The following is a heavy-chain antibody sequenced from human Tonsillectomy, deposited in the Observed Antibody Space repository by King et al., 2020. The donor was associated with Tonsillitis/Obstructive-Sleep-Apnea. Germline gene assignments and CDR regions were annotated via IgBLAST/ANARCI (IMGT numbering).Heavy chain of an antibody. V-gene: IGHV3-66*01. CDR1: GFTVSSNY. CDR3: ARDLGNFWSGYFKRPYYYYYMDV. D-gene: IGHD3-3*01. Sequence: VQLVESGGGLVQPGGSLRLSCAASGFTVSSNYMSWVRQAPGKGLEWVSVIYSGGTTYYADSVKGRFTISRDNSNNTLYLQMNSLRAEDTAVYYCARDLGNFWSGYFKRPYYYYYMDVWGKGTTVTVSS. J-gene: IGHJ6*03. CDR2: IYSGGTT.